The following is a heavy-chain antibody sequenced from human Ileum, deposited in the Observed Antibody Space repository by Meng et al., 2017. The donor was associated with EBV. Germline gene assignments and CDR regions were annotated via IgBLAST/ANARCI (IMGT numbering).Heavy chain of an antibody. CDR3: ARRGSYGGGCDY. CDR2: INPSEGT. CDR1: GGSLTDYY. J-gene: IGHJ4*02. D-gene: IGHD1-26*01. V-gene: IGHV4-34*01. Sequence: QWQLHQVGAGLLKPSEPLSLPCAVYGGSLTDYYWTWIRQPPGKGLEWIGEINPSEGTNYNPSLKSRVTISVDTSKNQFSLKMNSLTAADTAIYYCARRGSYGGGCDYWGQGTLVTVSS.